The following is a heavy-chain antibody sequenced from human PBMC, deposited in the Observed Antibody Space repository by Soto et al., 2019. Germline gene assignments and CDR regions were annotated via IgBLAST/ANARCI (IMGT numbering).Heavy chain of an antibody. D-gene: IGHD1-1*01. J-gene: IGHJ4*02. CDR2: IYWDDDK. CDR1: GFSLATSGVG. V-gene: IGHV2-5*02. CDR3: AHRVGLQGNWNGGYFDF. Sequence: QVTLEESGPTRVKPTQTLTLTCTFSGFSLATSGVGVGWVRQPPGKALERLALIYWDDDKRYSPSLRSRLTVTKDTSTNPAVLTMTNMDPVDTATYYCAHRVGLQGNWNGGYFDFWGQGALVTVSS.